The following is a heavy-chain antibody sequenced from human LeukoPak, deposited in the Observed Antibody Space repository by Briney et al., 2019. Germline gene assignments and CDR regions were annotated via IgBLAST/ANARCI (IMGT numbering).Heavy chain of an antibody. D-gene: IGHD3-3*01. CDR1: GGSISSYY. V-gene: IGHV4-59*08. CDR2: IYYSGST. J-gene: IGHJ5*02. CDR3: ARGITIFGVVIQNWFDP. Sequence: SETLSLTCTVSGGSISSYYWSWIRQPPGKGLEWIGYIYYSGSTNYNPSLKSRVTISVDTSKNQFSLKLSSVTAADTAVYYCARGITIFGVVIQNWFDPWGQGTLVTVSP.